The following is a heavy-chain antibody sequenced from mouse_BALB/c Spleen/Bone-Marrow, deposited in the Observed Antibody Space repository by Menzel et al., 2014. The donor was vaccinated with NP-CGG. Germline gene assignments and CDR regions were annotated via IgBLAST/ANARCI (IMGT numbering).Heavy chain of an antibody. Sequence: EVKFVESGGGLVKPGGSLKLSCTASGFTFSSYGMSWVRQTPEKRLEWVATISGGGSYRYYPDSVQGRITISRDNAKNNLYLQMSSLRSEDTALYYCATQNFDYWGQGTTLTVSS. CDR3: ATQNFDY. V-gene: IGHV5-9-2*01. CDR1: GFTFSSYG. J-gene: IGHJ2*01. CDR2: ISGGGSYR.